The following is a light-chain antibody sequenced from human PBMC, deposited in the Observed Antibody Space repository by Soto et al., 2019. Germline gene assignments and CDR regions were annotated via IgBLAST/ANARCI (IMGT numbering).Light chain of an antibody. J-gene: IGKJ1*01. CDR3: QQYNSWPQT. CDR1: QSVSSN. V-gene: IGKV3-15*01. CDR2: GAS. Sequence: ILLTQSPVTLSVSPGERATLSCRASQSVSSNLAWYQQKAGQAPRLLIYGASNRATTNPARFSGSGSGTEFTRTISSLQSEDFAVYYCQQYNSWPQTFGQGTKVEIK.